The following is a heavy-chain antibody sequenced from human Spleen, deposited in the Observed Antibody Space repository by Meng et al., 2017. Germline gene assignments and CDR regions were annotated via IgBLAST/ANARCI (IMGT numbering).Heavy chain of an antibody. CDR2: INHTGDT. J-gene: IGHJ2*01. CDR1: GGSFSDYY. V-gene: IGHV4-34*01. D-gene: IGHD1-26*01. Sequence: QVQLQQWCAGLLKPSQTLSLTVAGYGGSFSDYYWTWIRQPPGKGLEWIGEINHTGDTNYNPSLKSRVAIYLDTSNNQFSLRLTSVTAADTAVYYCVRRSMDVVGGQNHWYFDLWGRGTLVTVSS. CDR3: VRRSMDVVGGQNHWYFDL.